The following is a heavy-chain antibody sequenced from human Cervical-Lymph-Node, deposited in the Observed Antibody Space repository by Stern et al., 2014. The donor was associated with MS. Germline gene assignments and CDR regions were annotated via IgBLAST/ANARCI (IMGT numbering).Heavy chain of an antibody. D-gene: IGHD3-10*01. CDR3: AREDEFGSGVFDY. J-gene: IGHJ4*02. V-gene: IGHV4-31*03. CDR1: AGSISSGGSF. Sequence: QVQLQQSGPGLVKPSQTLSLTCTVSAGSISSGGSFWSWIRQHPGKGLEWIGYISDSGSTYYNPSLKSRVTISIDTSKNQFSLKLTSVTAADTAVYYCAREDEFGSGVFDYWGQGTLVTVSS. CDR2: ISDSGST.